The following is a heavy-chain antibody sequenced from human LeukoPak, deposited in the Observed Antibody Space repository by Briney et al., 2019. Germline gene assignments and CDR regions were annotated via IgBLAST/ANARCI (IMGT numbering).Heavy chain of an antibody. D-gene: IGHD3-22*01. Sequence: SETLSLTCAVYGGSFSGYYWSWIRQPPGKGLEWIGEINHSGSTNYNPSLKSRVTISVDTSKNQFSLKLSSVTAADTAVYYCARGPNYTYYYDSSGYYLNYWGQGTLVTVFS. V-gene: IGHV4-34*01. CDR3: ARGPNYTYYYDSSGYYLNY. CDR2: INHSGST. CDR1: GGSFSGYY. J-gene: IGHJ4*02.